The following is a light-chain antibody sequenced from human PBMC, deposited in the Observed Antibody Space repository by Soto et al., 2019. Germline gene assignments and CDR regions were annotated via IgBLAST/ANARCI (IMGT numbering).Light chain of an antibody. CDR3: QQYNYWPQT. Sequence: EIVLTQSPATLSVSPGERATLSCRASQSVSSYLAWYQQKPGQAPRLLIYGASSSATGIPARFSGSGSGTEFTLTISSLQSEDFAVYYCQQYNYWPQTFGQGTKVEIK. V-gene: IGKV3-15*01. J-gene: IGKJ1*01. CDR2: GAS. CDR1: QSVSSY.